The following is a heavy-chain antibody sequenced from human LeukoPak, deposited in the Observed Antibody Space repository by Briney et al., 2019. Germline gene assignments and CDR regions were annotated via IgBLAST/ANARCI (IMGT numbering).Heavy chain of an antibody. Sequence: SETLSLTCTVSGGSISSYYWSWIRQPPGKGLEWTGYIYYSGSTNYNPSLKSRVTISVDTSKDQFSLKLSSVTAADTAVYYCAIVGLYGDWIDYWGQGTLVTVSS. CDR1: GGSISSYY. J-gene: IGHJ4*02. D-gene: IGHD4-17*01. V-gene: IGHV4-59*01. CDR2: IYYSGST. CDR3: AIVGLYGDWIDY.